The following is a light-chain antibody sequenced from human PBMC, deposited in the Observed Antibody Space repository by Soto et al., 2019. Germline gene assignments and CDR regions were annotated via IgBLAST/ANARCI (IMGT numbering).Light chain of an antibody. CDR3: QQYDKWPLT. Sequence: EIVMTQSPATLSVSPGERASLSCRASQSISTNLAWYQQKPGQAPRFLIYGASTRATGIPARFSGSGSGTEFTLTISSPQSEDFAVYYCQQYDKWPLTFGPGTKVDIK. J-gene: IGKJ3*01. CDR2: GAS. V-gene: IGKV3-15*01. CDR1: QSISTN.